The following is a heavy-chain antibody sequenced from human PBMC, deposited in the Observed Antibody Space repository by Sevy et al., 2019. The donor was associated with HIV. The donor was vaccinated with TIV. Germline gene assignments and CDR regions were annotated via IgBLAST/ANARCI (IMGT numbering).Heavy chain of an antibody. V-gene: IGHV3-74*01. Sequence: GGSLRLSCTASVFSLSAYWMHWVRQTPGKGLEWVSHINYDGSVTHYADSVKGRFTISRDNVRNTLYLQMSSPRGEDSATYYCARAIGLLEAYWAQGTLVTVSS. CDR2: INYDGSVT. CDR3: ARAIGLLEAY. CDR1: VFSLSAYW. D-gene: IGHD3-3*01. J-gene: IGHJ4*02.